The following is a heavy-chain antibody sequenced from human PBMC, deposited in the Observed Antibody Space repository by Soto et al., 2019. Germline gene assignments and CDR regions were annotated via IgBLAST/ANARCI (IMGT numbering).Heavy chain of an antibody. CDR1: GGAFKSGSYS. D-gene: IGHD3-3*01. J-gene: IGHJ4*02. CDR3: SRDFAYFDS. V-gene: IGHV4-61*01. Sequence: QVQLQESGPGLVKPSETLSLTCTVSGGAFKSGSYSWNWLRQPPGKGLEWTGYVYHTGSTSYNPSLKSRVSISMDTPKNQCPLNLDSGTAAVTAVYSCSRDFAYFDSWGEGTLVTVSS. CDR2: VYHTGST.